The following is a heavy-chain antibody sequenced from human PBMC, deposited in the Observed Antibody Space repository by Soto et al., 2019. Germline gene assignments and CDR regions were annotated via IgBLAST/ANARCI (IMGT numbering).Heavy chain of an antibody. Sequence: QVQLQESGPGLVKPSQTLSLTCTVSGGSISSGDYYWSWIRQPPGKGLEWIGYIYHSGSTYYNPSPXSXXTISVNTSKNQFSLKLSSVTAADTGGGDCARERPDGARLDPWGQGTLVTVSS. V-gene: IGHV4-30-4*01. CDR3: ARERPDGARLDP. D-gene: IGHD6-6*01. CDR2: IYHSGST. J-gene: IGHJ5*02. CDR1: GGSISSGDYY.